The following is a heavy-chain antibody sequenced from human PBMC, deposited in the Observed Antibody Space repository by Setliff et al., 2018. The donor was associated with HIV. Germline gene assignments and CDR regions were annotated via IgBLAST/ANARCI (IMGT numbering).Heavy chain of an antibody. J-gene: IGHJ3*02. Sequence: PSETLSLTCSVSGDSLSSGDSYWAWIRQPPGKGLEWIGSIYYTGSTFSNPSLKSRVTISGDTTRSQFSLKLDSVTAADTALYYCARRSLNSTPDAFGIWGQGTTVTVSS. V-gene: IGHV4-39*01. CDR1: GDSLSSGDSY. D-gene: IGHD1-26*01. CDR3: ARRSLNSTPDAFGI. CDR2: IYYTGST.